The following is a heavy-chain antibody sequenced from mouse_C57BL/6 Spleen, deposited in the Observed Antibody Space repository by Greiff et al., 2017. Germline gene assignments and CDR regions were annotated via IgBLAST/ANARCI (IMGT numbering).Heavy chain of an antibody. Sequence: QVQLQQSGAELVKPGASVKLSCKASGYTFTEYTIHWVKQRSGQGLEWIGWFYPGSGSKKYNEKFKSKATLTVDKSSSTAYMQLSSLTSEDSAVYYCARTVGYYFYAMDYWGQGTSVTVSS. CDR2: FYPGSGSK. J-gene: IGHJ4*01. CDR1: GYTFTEYT. CDR3: ARTVGYYFYAMDY. V-gene: IGHV1-62-2*01. D-gene: IGHD2-3*01.